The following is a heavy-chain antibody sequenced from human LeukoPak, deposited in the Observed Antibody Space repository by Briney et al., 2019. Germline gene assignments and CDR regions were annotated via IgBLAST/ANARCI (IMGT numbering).Heavy chain of an antibody. D-gene: IGHD6-19*01. Sequence: PGGSLRLSCAASGFTFSSYDMHWVRQATGKGLEWVSAIGTAGDTYYPGSVKGRFTISRENAKNSLYLQMNSLRAGDTAVYYCARAKGEQWLVQGWDFDYWGQGTLVTVSS. CDR2: IGTAGDT. J-gene: IGHJ4*02. V-gene: IGHV3-13*04. CDR1: GFTFSSYD. CDR3: ARAKGEQWLVQGWDFDY.